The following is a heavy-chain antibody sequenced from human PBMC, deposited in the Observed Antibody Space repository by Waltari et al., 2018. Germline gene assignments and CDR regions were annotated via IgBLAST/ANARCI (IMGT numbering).Heavy chain of an antibody. CDR1: GGSISSSSYY. CDR3: ARRKVLAAAGISTLDY. D-gene: IGHD6-13*01. CDR2: IYYSGST. V-gene: IGHV4-39*01. Sequence: QLQLQESGPGLVKPSETLSLTCTVSGGSISSSSYYWGWIRQPPGKGLEWIGSIYYSGSTYYNPSLKSRVTRSVDTSKNQFSLKLSSVTAADTAVYYCARRKVLAAAGISTLDYWGQGTLVTVSS. J-gene: IGHJ4*02.